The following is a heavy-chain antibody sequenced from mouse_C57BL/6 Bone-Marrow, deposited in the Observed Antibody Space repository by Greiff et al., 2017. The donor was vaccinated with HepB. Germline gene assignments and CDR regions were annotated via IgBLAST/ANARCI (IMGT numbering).Heavy chain of an antibody. CDR3: ARGSYSAWFAY. J-gene: IGHJ3*01. V-gene: IGHV1-69*01. CDR2: IDPSDSYT. D-gene: IGHD2-10*01. CDR1: GYTFTSYW. Sequence: QVQLKQPGAELVMPGASVKLSCKASGYTFTSYWMHWVKQRPGQGLEWIGEIDPSDSYTNYNQKFKGKSTLTVDKSSSTAYMQLSSLTSEDSAVYYCARGSYSAWFAYWGQGTLVTVSA.